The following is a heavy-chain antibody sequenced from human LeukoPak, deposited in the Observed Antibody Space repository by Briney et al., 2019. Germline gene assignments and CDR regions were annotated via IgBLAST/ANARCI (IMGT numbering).Heavy chain of an antibody. V-gene: IGHV3-9*01. D-gene: IGHD3-22*01. Sequence: GGSLRLSCAASGFTFSAYAMSWVRQAPGKGLEWVSGISWSSGSIGYADSVKGRFTISRDSAKNSLYLQMNSLRAEDTALYYCAKDSRTYYHDSRCFDYWGRGTLVTVSS. CDR2: ISWSSGSI. J-gene: IGHJ4*02. CDR3: AKDSRTYYHDSRCFDY. CDR1: GFTFSAYA.